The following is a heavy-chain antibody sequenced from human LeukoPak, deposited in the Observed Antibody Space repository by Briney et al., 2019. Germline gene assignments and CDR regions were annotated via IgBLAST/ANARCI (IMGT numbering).Heavy chain of an antibody. CDR2: INPNSGGT. Sequence: GASVKVSCKASGYTFTGYYMHWVRQAPGRGLEWMGWINPNSGGTNYAQKFQGRVTMTRDTSISTAYMELSRLRSDDTAVYYCARAYYYGSGSYVHWGQGTLVTVSS. CDR3: ARAYYYGSGSYVH. V-gene: IGHV1-2*02. D-gene: IGHD3-10*01. CDR1: GYTFTGYY. J-gene: IGHJ4*02.